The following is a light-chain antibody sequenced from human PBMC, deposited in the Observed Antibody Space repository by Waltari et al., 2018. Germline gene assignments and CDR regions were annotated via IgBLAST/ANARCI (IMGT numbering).Light chain of an antibody. CDR3: QQRNNWPPMT. Sequence: EVVLTQSPATLSLSPGETATLSCRASQSVGDSLAWSQQKPGQPPRPLISFASTRATGVPARFSASGSGTDFTLTISSLEPDDFAVYYCQQRNNWPPMTFGQGTRLEI. J-gene: IGKJ5*01. V-gene: IGKV3-11*01. CDR2: FAS. CDR1: QSVGDS.